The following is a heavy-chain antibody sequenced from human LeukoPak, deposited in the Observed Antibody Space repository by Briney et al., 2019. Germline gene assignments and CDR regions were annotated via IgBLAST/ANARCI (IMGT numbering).Heavy chain of an antibody. CDR1: GFTFQRYS. Sequence: GGSLRLSCAASGFTFQRYSLNWVRQAPGRGLEWGSSITRRSNYIYYADLVKGRFTISRDNAKNSLYLQMNSLKTEDTAVYYCTAQAYRLRDMVVVVGDAFDIWGQGTMVTVSS. CDR3: TAQAYRLRDMVVVVGDAFDI. V-gene: IGHV3-21*03. J-gene: IGHJ3*02. CDR2: ITRRSNYI. D-gene: IGHD2-15*01.